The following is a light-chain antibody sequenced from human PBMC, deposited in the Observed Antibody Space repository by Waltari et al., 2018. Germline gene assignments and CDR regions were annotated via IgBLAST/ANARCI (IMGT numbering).Light chain of an antibody. CDR2: AAS. J-gene: IGKJ1*01. CDR1: QSISRY. Sequence: EIVLTQSPGTLSLSPGERATLSCRASQSISRYLAWYQQKPGQAPRLLIYAASSRATGIPDRFSGSGSGTEFSLTISRLEPEDFGVYYCQNHERLPAMFGQGTKVEIK. V-gene: IGKV3-20*01. CDR3: QNHERLPAM.